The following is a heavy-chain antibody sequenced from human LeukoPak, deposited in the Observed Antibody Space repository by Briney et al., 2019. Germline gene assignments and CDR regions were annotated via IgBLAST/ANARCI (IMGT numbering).Heavy chain of an antibody. CDR2: MNPNSGNT. D-gene: IGHD1-26*01. V-gene: IGHV1-8*03. Sequence: ASVKVSCKASGYTFTSYDINWVRQATGQGLEWMGWMNPNSGNTGYAQKFQGRVTITRNTSISTAYMELSSLRSEDTAVYYCARDWVVGATTTWGYWGQGTLVTVSS. CDR3: ARDWVVGATTTWGY. CDR1: GYTFTSYD. J-gene: IGHJ4*02.